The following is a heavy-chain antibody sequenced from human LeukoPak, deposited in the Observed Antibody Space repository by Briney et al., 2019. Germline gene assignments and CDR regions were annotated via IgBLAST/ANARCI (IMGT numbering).Heavy chain of an antibody. CDR2: MNPNSGNT. D-gene: IGHD2-2*01. CDR1: GYTFTSYD. CDR3: ARGSSAVVVPAAMSQKNWFDP. V-gene: IGHV1-8*01. Sequence: ASVKVSCEASGYTFTSYDINWVRQATGQGLEWMGWMNPNSGNTGYAQKFQGRVTMTRNTSISTAYMELSSLRSEDTAVYYCARGSSAVVVPAAMSQKNWFDPWGQGTLVTVSS. J-gene: IGHJ5*02.